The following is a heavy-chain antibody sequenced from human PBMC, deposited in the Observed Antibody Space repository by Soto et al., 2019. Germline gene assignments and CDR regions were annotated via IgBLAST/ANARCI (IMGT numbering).Heavy chain of an antibody. Sequence: GASVKVSCKASGYTFTSYAMHWVRQAPGQRLEWMGWINAGNGNTKYSQKFQGRVTITRDTSASTAYMELSSLRSEDTAVYYCARSQETYYYGSGSYYNAGFGLVLDWFDPLGQGNLVTVS. J-gene: IGHJ5*02. CDR1: GYTFTSYA. V-gene: IGHV1-3*01. CDR2: INAGNGNT. D-gene: IGHD3-10*01. CDR3: ARSQETYYYGSGSYYNAGFGLVLDWFDP.